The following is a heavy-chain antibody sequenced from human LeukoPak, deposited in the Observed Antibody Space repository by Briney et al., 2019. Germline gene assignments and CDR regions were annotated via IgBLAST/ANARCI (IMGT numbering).Heavy chain of an antibody. V-gene: IGHV4-61*02. CDR1: GGSISSGSYY. Sequence: SETLSLTCTVSGGSISSGSYYWSWIRQSAGKGLEWIGRIYTSGSTKYNPSLKSRVTISVDTSKNQFSLKLSSVTAADTAVYYCASYNSSYYWDDAFDIWGQGTMVTVSS. D-gene: IGHD3-22*01. CDR2: IYTSGST. CDR3: ASYNSSYYWDDAFDI. J-gene: IGHJ3*02.